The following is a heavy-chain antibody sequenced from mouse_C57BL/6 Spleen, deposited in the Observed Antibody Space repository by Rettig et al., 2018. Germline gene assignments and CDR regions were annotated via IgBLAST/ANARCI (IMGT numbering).Heavy chain of an antibody. CDR3: ARSANYFDY. V-gene: IGHV1-72*01. J-gene: IGHJ2*01. CDR2: IDPNSGGT. Sequence: PGRGLEWIGRIDPNSGGTKYNEKFKSKATLTVDKPSSTAYMQLSSLTSEDSAVYYCARSANYFDYWGQGTTLTVSS.